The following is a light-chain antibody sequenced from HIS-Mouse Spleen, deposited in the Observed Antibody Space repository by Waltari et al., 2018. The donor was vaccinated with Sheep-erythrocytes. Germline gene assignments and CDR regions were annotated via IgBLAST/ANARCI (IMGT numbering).Light chain of an antibody. CDR1: SSYVGSYNL. V-gene: IGLV2-23*01. Sequence: QSALTQPASVSGSPGQSITIPCTVTSSYVGSYNLVSWYQQHPGKAPKPMIYEGSKRPSGVSNRFSGSKSGNTASLTISGLQAEDEADYYCCSYAGSSTPWVFGGGTKLTVL. CDR3: CSYAGSSTPWV. J-gene: IGLJ3*02. CDR2: EGS.